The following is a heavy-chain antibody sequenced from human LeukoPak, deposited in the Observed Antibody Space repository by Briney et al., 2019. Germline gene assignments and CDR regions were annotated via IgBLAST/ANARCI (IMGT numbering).Heavy chain of an antibody. CDR1: GFTFTSFP. CDR3: ATKYYFDS. CDR2: ISSDGSNE. Sequence: PGRSLRLSCAASGFTFTSFPMHWVRQAPGKGLEWVAIISSDGSNEYYADSVQGRFTISRDNSKNTLYLQMNSLRAEDTAVYYCATKYYFDSWGQGTLVTVPS. J-gene: IGHJ4*02. V-gene: IGHV3-30*04.